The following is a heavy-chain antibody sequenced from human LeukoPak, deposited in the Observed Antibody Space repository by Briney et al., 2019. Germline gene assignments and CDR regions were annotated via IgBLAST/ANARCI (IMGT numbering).Heavy chain of an antibody. CDR1: GYSISSGYY. CDR3: ARLSSGWFYFDY. V-gene: IGHV4-38-2*02. Sequence: PSETLSLTCTVSGYSISSGYYWGWIRQPPGKGLEWIGSIYHSGSTYYNPSLKSRVTISVDTSKNQFSLKLSSVTAAVTAVYYCARLSSGWFYFDYWGQGTLVTVSS. J-gene: IGHJ4*02. CDR2: IYHSGST. D-gene: IGHD6-19*01.